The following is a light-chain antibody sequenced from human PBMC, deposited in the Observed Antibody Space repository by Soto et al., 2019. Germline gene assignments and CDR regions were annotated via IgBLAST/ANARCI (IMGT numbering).Light chain of an antibody. V-gene: IGKV3D-15*01. J-gene: IGKJ5*01. CDR3: QQYNNWPPIT. CDR1: QSISSS. CDR2: GAS. Sequence: EILLTQSPGILSLSPGERASLSCGASQSISSSFLAWYQQKPGQAPRLLIYGASTRATGIPARFSGSGSGTEFTLTISSLQSEDFAVYYCQQYNNWPPITFGQGTRLEIK.